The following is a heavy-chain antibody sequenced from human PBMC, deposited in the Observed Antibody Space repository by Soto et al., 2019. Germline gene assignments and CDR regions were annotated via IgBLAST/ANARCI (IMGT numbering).Heavy chain of an antibody. CDR1: GFTFSSYA. Sequence: QVQLVESGGGVVQPGRSLRLSCAASGFTFSSYAMHWVRQAPGKGLEWVAVIWYDGSNKYYADSVKGRFTISRDNSKNTLYLQMNSLRAEYTAVYYCASQLLTIGSFDFWGQGTLVTVSS. CDR3: ASQLLTIGSFDF. J-gene: IGHJ4*02. D-gene: IGHD2-2*01. CDR2: IWYDGSNK. V-gene: IGHV3-30-3*01.